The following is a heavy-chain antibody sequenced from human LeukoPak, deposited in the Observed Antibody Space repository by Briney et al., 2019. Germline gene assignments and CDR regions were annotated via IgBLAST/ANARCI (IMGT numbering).Heavy chain of an antibody. CDR1: GGSISSYY. D-gene: IGHD2-2*02. CDR2: IYYSGST. CDR3: ARRGRYCSSTSCYTGFDP. J-gene: IGHJ5*02. V-gene: IGHV4-59*08. Sequence: PSETLSLTCTVSGGSISSYYWSWIRQPPGKGLEWIGYIYYSGSTNYNPSLKSRVTISVDTSKNQFSLKLSSVTAADTAVYYCARRGRYCSSTSCYTGFDPWGQGTLVTVSS.